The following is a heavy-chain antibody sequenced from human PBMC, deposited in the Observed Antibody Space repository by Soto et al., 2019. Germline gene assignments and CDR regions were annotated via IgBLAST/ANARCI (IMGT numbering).Heavy chain of an antibody. D-gene: IGHD6-19*01. J-gene: IGHJ4*02. CDR2: INAGNGNT. V-gene: IGHV1-3*01. Sequence: QVQLVQSGAEVKKPGASVKVSCKASGYTFTSYAMHWVRQAPGQRLEWMGWINAGNGNTKYSQKFQGRVTTTRDTSASTAYMELSSLRSEDTAVYYCARAGIAVAGTNFDYWGQGTLVTVSS. CDR1: GYTFTSYA. CDR3: ARAGIAVAGTNFDY.